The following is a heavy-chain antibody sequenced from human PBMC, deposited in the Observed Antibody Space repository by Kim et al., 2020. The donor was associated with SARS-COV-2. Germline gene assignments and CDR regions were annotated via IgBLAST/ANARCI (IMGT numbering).Heavy chain of an antibody. Sequence: IGYADSVKGRFTISRDNAKNSLYLQMNSLRAEDTALYYCASPSTNDAFDIWGQGTMVTVSS. D-gene: IGHD1-1*01. V-gene: IGHV3-9*01. CDR2: I. J-gene: IGHJ3*02. CDR3: ASPSTNDAFDI.